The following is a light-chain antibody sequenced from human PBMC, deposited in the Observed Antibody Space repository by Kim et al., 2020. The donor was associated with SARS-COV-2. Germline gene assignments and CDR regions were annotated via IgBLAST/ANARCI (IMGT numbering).Light chain of an antibody. V-gene: IGLV3-21*04. J-gene: IGLJ1*01. Sequence: SYELTQPPSVSVAPGQTARITCGGDNIGSRSVQWYQQRPGQAPVLVMYFDHERPSGIPDRFSGSKSGNTATLTINKVDAGDEADYYCQTWSPSGDYYVFGTGTKVTVL. CDR1: NIGSRS. CDR3: QTWSPSGDYYV. CDR2: FDH.